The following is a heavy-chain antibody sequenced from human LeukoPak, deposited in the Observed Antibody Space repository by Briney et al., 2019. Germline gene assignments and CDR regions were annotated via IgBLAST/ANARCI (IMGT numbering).Heavy chain of an antibody. V-gene: IGHV1-2*02. CDR3: ARDSTMAGPEGIDY. Sequence: GASVKVSCKASGYTFTGYYFHWGRQAPGQGLEWMGWINPNSGGTNYAQKFQGRVTMTRDTSSSTVYMELSRLTSDDTAVYYCARDSTMAGPEGIDYWGQGTLVTVSS. J-gene: IGHJ4*02. CDR1: GYTFTGYY. CDR2: INPNSGGT. D-gene: IGHD5-24*01.